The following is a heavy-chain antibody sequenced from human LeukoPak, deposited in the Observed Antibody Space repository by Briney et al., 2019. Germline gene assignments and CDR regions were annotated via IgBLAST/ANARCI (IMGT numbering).Heavy chain of an antibody. D-gene: IGHD3-10*01. CDR2: INHSGST. CDR3: ARDPHYSQYYFDY. CDR1: GGSFSGYY. V-gene: IGHV4-34*01. J-gene: IGHJ4*02. Sequence: PSETLSLTCAVYGGSFSGYYWSWIRQPPGKGLEWIGEINHSGSTNYNPSLKSRVTISVDTSKNQFSLKLSSVTAADTAVYYCARDPHYSQYYFDYWGQGTLVTVSS.